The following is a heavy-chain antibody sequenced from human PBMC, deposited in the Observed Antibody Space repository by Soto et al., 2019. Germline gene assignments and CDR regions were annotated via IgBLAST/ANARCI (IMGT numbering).Heavy chain of an antibody. CDR1: GFTFSSYA. V-gene: IGHV3-30-3*01. D-gene: IGHD3-22*01. Sequence: QVQLVESGGGVVQPGRSLRLSCAASGFTFSSYAMHWVRQAPGKGLEWVAVISYDGSNKYYADSVKGRFTISRDNSKNTLYLQMNSLRAEDTAVYYCARDSIYDSSGYYWRRGALDIWGQGTMVTVSS. CDR3: ARDSIYDSSGYYWRRGALDI. J-gene: IGHJ3*02. CDR2: ISYDGSNK.